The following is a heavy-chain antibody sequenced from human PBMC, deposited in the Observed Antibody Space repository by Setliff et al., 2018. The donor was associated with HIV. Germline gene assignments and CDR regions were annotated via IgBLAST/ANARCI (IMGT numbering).Heavy chain of an antibody. CDR2: ISANSGIT. CDR1: GGTFSSYA. CDR3: ARVPAVTRGDWFDP. J-gene: IGHJ5*02. D-gene: IGHD2-2*01. V-gene: IGHV1-18*01. Sequence: ASVKVSCKASGGTFSSYAISWVRQAPGQGLEWMGGISANSGITDYAQKFRGRVTMTTDASTTTAYMELTDLRSDDTAFYYCARVPAVTRGDWFDPWGQGALVTVSS.